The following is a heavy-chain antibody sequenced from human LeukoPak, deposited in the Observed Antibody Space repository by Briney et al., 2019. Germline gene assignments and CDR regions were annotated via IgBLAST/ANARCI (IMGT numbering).Heavy chain of an antibody. Sequence: GGSLRLSCAASGFTFSGYAMSWVRQAPGKGLEWVSSISSSSSYIYYADSVKGRFTISRDNAKNSLYLQMNSLRAEDTAVYYCARRGHCSSTSCWAFDYWGQGTLVTVSS. J-gene: IGHJ4*02. V-gene: IGHV3-21*01. CDR3: ARRGHCSSTSCWAFDY. CDR1: GFTFSGYA. D-gene: IGHD2-2*01. CDR2: ISSSSSYI.